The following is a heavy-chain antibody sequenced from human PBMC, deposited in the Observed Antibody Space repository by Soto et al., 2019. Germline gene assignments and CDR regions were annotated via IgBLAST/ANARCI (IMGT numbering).Heavy chain of an antibody. V-gene: IGHV1-18*01. CDR2: ISTYNGNT. CDR1: GYTFTSYG. Sequence: QVQLVQSGAEVKKPGASVKVSCKPSGYTFTSYGISWVRLAPGQGPEWMGWISTYNGNTNYAQKFQGRVTMATDTSTSTAYMELRSMRSDDTALYYCARDLMAATGADYWGQGTLVTVSS. CDR3: ARDLMAATGADY. J-gene: IGHJ4*02.